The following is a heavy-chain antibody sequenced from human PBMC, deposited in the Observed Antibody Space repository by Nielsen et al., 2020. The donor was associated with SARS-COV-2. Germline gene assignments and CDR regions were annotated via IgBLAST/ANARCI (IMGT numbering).Heavy chain of an antibody. CDR1: GYTSTSYY. Sequence: ASVKVSCKASGYTSTSYYMHWVRQAPGQGLEWMGIINPSGGSTSYAQKFQGRVTMTRDTSTSTVYMELSSLRSEDTAVYYCARDDSEGYSSGCPDYWGQGTLVTVSS. D-gene: IGHD6-19*01. CDR3: ARDDSEGYSSGCPDY. CDR2: INPSGGST. V-gene: IGHV1-46*01. J-gene: IGHJ4*02.